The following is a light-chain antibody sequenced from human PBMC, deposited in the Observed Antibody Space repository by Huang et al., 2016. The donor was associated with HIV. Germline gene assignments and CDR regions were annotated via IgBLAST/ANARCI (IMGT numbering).Light chain of an antibody. CDR3: QQFDSPPLT. CDR1: QDITNY. J-gene: IGKJ4*01. Sequence: DIQMTQSPSSLSASVGDRVTVTCQASQDITNYLNWYQLKPGEAPKLLIYAASNLETGVPSRFSGSGSGTHFTFTIDSLQPEDVATYFCQQFDSPPLTFGGGTKVEIK. V-gene: IGKV1-33*01. CDR2: AAS.